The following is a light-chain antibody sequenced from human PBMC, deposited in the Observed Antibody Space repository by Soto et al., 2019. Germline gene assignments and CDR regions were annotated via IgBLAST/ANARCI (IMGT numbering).Light chain of an antibody. Sequence: EIVLTQSPGTLSLSPGERATLSCRASQNLHSFLSWYQQRPGQAPRPLIYDGSKRAAGVPDRISGDGSGTDYTLTISSLEPEDFAVYYCQQRTRWPMTFGQGTRLEIK. CDR2: DGS. CDR1: QNLHSF. V-gene: IGKV3-11*01. CDR3: QQRTRWPMT. J-gene: IGKJ5*01.